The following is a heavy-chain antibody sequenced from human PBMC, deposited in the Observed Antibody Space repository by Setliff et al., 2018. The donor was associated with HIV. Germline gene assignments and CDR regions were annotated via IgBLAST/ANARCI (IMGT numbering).Heavy chain of an antibody. D-gene: IGHD6-19*01. CDR1: GYTFTTYG. Sequence: ASVKVSCKPSGYTFTTYGLSWVRQAPGQGLEWMGWISTYSDETSSSQNLQGRLTMTTDTSTSTAYMELRSLRSDDTAVYYCVRFAVAGTKWSDPWGQGTLVTVSS. J-gene: IGHJ5*02. V-gene: IGHV1-18*01. CDR2: ISTYSDET. CDR3: VRFAVAGTKWSDP.